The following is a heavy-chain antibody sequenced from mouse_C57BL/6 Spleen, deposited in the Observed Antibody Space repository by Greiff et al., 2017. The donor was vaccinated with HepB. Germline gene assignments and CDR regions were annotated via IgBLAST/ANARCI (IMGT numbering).Heavy chain of an antibody. CDR1: GYTFTSYW. CDR2: IDPSDSYT. D-gene: IGHD2-4*01. V-gene: IGHV1-69*01. J-gene: IGHJ2*01. Sequence: QVQLKQPGAELVMPGASVKLSCKASGYTFTSYWMHWVKQRPGQGLEWIGEIDPSDSYTNYNQKFKGKSTLTVDKSSSTAYMQLSSLTSEDSAVYYCARGGNYEALDYWGQGTTLTVSS. CDR3: ARGGNYEALDY.